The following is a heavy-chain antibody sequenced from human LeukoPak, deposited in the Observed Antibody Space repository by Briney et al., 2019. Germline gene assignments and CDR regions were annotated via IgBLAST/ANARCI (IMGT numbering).Heavy chain of an antibody. Sequence: GGSLRLSCAASGFTFSSYWMSWVRQAPGKGLEWVANIKQDGSEKYYVDSVKGRFTISRDNAKNSLYLQMNILRAEDTAVYYCAREGYSHLVYYFDYWGQGTLVTVSS. V-gene: IGHV3-7*01. J-gene: IGHJ4*02. CDR1: GFTFSSYW. CDR2: IKQDGSEK. D-gene: IGHD6-13*01. CDR3: AREGYSHLVYYFDY.